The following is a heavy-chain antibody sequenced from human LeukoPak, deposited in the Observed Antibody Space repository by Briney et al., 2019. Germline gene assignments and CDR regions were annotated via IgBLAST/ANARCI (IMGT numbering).Heavy chain of an antibody. D-gene: IGHD2-15*01. CDR2: ITSGGSTT. V-gene: IGHV3-48*03. Sequence: GGSLSLSCAASGFTFSSCDRCWVRQAPGKGLEWVSYITSGGSTTHYGASVKVRFTTSRDNAKNSLYLQMNSLRAEDTAVYYCARDHGDIVVVVAAHYYYGMDDGGQGTTVTVSS. CDR3: ARDHGDIVVVVAAHYYYGMDD. J-gene: IGHJ6*02. CDR1: GFTFSSCD.